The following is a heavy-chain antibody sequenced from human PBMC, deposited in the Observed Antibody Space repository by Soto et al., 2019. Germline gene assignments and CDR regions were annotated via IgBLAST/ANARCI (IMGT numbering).Heavy chain of an antibody. Sequence: GGSLRLSCAVSGFTLSDHYIDWVRQAPGKGLEWVGRSRDKAQGYSTEYAASVKGRFTTSRDDSKNSVYLQMNSLKTEHMAVYYCVRTTYCSDSRGYTRCFDYWGQGTLVTVSS. CDR2: SRDKAQGYST. D-gene: IGHD3-22*01. V-gene: IGHV3-72*01. CDR1: GFTLSDHY. CDR3: VRTTYCSDSRGYTRCFDY. J-gene: IGHJ4*02.